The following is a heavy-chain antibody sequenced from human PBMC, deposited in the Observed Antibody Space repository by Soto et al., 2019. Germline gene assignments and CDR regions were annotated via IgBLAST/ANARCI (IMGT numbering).Heavy chain of an antibody. CDR1: GGYISSYY. Sequence: TSETMSLTCTVAGGYISSYYWSWIRKTTGKGLEWIGYIYYSGSTNYNPSLKSRVTISVDTSKNQFSLKLSSVTAADTAVYYCARGAREYSGYDPRGFYYYYSYMDVWGKGTTVTVSS. V-gene: IGHV4-59*01. J-gene: IGHJ6*03. CDR2: IYYSGST. CDR3: ARGAREYSGYDPRGFYYYYSYMDV. D-gene: IGHD5-12*01.